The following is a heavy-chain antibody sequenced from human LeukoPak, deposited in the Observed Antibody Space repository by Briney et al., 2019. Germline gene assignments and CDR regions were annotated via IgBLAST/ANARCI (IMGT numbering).Heavy chain of an antibody. Sequence: SETLSLTCTVSGGSISSYYWSWIRQPAGKGLEWIGRIYTSGSTNYNPSLKSRVTISVDKSKNQFSLKLSSVTAADTAVYYCAREPDSGSYVDYWGQATLVTVSS. CDR2: IYTSGST. V-gene: IGHV4-4*07. CDR1: GGSISSYY. J-gene: IGHJ4*02. CDR3: AREPDSGSYVDY. D-gene: IGHD1-26*01.